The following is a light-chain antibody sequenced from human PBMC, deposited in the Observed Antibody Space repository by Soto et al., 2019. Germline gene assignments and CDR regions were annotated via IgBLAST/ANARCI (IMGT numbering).Light chain of an antibody. J-gene: IGKJ4*01. V-gene: IGKV1-9*01. CDR2: VAS. CDR1: QGISSY. Sequence: DIQLTQSPSFLSASVGDRVTITCRASQGISSYLAWYQQKPGKAPKLLIYVASTLQSGVPSRFSGSGSGTAFTLTRSSLRPEDFATYYCQQDNNYPLTFGGGTKVEIK. CDR3: QQDNNYPLT.